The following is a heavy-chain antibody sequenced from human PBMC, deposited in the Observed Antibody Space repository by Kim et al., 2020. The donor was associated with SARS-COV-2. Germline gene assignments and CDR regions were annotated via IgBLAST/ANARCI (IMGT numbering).Heavy chain of an antibody. V-gene: IGHV4-39*01. CDR2: IYYSGST. Sequence: SETLSLTCTVSGGSISSSSYYWGWIRQPPGKGLEWIGSIYYSGSTYYNPSLKSRVTISVDTSKNQFSLKLSSVTAADTAVYYCARLVYGDQKLDYWGQGTLVTVSS. J-gene: IGHJ4*02. CDR1: GGSISSSSYY. D-gene: IGHD4-17*01. CDR3: ARLVYGDQKLDY.